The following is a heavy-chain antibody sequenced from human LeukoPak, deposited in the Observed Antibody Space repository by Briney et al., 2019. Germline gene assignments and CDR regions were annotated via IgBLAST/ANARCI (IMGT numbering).Heavy chain of an antibody. V-gene: IGHV3-21*01. Sequence: GGSLRLSCAASGFTFSSYSMNWVRQAPGKGLEWVSSISSSSSYIYYADSVKGRFTISRDNAKNSLYLQMNSLRAEDTAVYYCVRVICISTSWYGVGSGDYWGQGTLVTVSS. CDR2: ISSSSSYI. D-gene: IGHD2-2*01. CDR1: GFTFSSYS. CDR3: VRVICISTSWYGVGSGDY. J-gene: IGHJ4*02.